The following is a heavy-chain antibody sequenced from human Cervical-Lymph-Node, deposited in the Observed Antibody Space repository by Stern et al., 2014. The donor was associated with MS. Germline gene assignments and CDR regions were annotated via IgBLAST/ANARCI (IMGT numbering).Heavy chain of an antibody. CDR2: TIPIFGTA. J-gene: IGHJ4*02. D-gene: IGHD2-15*01. Sequence: VQLVESGAEVKKPGSSVKVSCKASGGTFSSYAISWVRQAPGQGLEGMGGTIPIFGTANYAQKFQGRVTITADESTSTAYMELSSLRSEDTAVYYCAREDCSGGSCYSGFDYWGQGTLVTVSS. CDR3: AREDCSGGSCYSGFDY. V-gene: IGHV1-69*01. CDR1: GGTFSSYA.